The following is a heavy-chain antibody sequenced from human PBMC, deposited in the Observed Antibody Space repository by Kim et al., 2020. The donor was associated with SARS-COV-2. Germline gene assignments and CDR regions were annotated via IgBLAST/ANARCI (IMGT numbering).Heavy chain of an antibody. CDR3: ARPSMNGTSALTY. J-gene: IGHJ4*02. D-gene: IGHD2-8*01. CDR1: GFIFSDYW. V-gene: IGHV3-74*01. CDR2: ITGDGRTA. Sequence: GGSLRLSCAASGFIFSDYWMHWVRQVPEKGLVWVARITGDGRTADYGDAVKGRFIIARDNARNTLSLQLHNLKVEDTGVYFFARPSMNGTSALTYWGRGTLVTVSA.